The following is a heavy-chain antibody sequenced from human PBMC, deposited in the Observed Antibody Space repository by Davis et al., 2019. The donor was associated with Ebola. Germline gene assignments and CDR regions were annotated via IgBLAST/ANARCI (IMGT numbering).Heavy chain of an antibody. CDR2: IYYSGST. CDR3: ARERGDGYNPHDAFDI. CDR1: GGSISSYY. J-gene: IGHJ3*02. Sequence: SETLSLTCTVSGGSISSYYWSWIRQPPGKRLEWIGYIYYSGSTNYNPSLKSRVTISVDTSKNQFSLKLSSVTAADTAVYYCARERGDGYNPHDAFDIWGQGTMVTVSS. D-gene: IGHD5-24*01. V-gene: IGHV4-59*01.